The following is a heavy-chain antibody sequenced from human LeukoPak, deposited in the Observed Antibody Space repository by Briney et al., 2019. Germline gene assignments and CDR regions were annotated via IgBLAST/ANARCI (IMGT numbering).Heavy chain of an antibody. CDR2: INPNSGGT. V-gene: IGHV1-2*02. J-gene: IGHJ6*03. Sequence: ASVKVSCKASGYTFTGYYMHWVRQAPGQGLEWMGWINPNSGGTNYAQKFQGRVTMTRDTSISTAYMELSRLRSDDTAVYYCARDGIAAPREYYMDVWGKGTTVTVSS. D-gene: IGHD6-6*01. CDR1: GYTFTGYY. CDR3: ARDGIAAPREYYMDV.